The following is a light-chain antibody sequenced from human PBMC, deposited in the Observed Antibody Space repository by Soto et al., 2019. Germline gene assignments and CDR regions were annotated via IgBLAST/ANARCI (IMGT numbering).Light chain of an antibody. Sequence: IVVSHSPGALSVSPGERATLSCRASQSVSSNLAWYQQKPGQAPRLLIYGASTRATGIPARFSGRGSGTEFTLTISSLQSEDFAVYYCQQYNDWPPVTFGGGAKVDIK. CDR1: QSVSSN. V-gene: IGKV3D-15*01. CDR3: QQYNDWPPVT. J-gene: IGKJ4*01. CDR2: GAS.